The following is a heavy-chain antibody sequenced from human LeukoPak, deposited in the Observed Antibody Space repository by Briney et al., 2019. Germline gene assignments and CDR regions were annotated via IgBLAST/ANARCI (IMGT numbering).Heavy chain of an antibody. V-gene: IGHV3-7*01. CDR1: GFTFSRYW. CDR3: ARAGRWLQWSWAFDI. D-gene: IGHD5-24*01. Sequence: GGSLRLSCAASGFTFSRYWMSWVRQAPGKGLEWVANIQQDGSEKKYVDSVKGRFTISRDNAKNTLYLQMNSLRAEDTAVYYCARAGRWLQWSWAFDIWGQGTMVTVSS. J-gene: IGHJ3*02. CDR2: IQQDGSEK.